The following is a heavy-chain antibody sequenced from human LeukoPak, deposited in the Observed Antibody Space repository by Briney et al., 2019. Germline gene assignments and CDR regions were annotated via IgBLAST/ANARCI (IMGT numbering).Heavy chain of an antibody. CDR3: ARGTSGWYYFDY. D-gene: IGHD6-19*01. Sequence: SETLSLTCAVSGGSFSGYNYTWIRQTPGKGLEWIGEISDSESTNYSPSLKSRVTISVDTSKNQFSLKLSSVTAADTAVYYCARGTSGWYYFDYWGQGSLVTVSS. V-gene: IGHV4-34*01. J-gene: IGHJ4*02. CDR2: ISDSEST. CDR1: GGSFSGYN.